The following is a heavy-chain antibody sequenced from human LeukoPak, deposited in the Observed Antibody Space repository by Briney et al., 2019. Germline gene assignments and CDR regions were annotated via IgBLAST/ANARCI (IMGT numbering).Heavy chain of an antibody. D-gene: IGHD2-2*01. J-gene: IGHJ5*01. CDR1: GGSISSSSFY. Sequence: SETLSLTCTVSGGSISSSSFYWGWIRQSPGKGLEWIGNIFYTGSTYYNPSLKSRVTISAATSKNQFSLSVTSVTAADTAVYYCARSEASVFRWFDYWGRGSLVTVSS. CDR3: ARSEASVFRWFDY. CDR2: IFYTGST. V-gene: IGHV4-39*01.